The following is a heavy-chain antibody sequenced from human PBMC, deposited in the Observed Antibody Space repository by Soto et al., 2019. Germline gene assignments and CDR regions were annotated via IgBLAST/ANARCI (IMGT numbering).Heavy chain of an antibody. J-gene: IGHJ4*02. CDR2: ISATGGST. Sequence: GGSLRLSCAASGFTFDNYAVNWVRQAPGKGLEWVATISATGGSTYYADSVKGRFTISRDNSKNTLYLQMNGLRVEDTAVYYCAKDRLAGNFDYWGQGTQVTVSS. CDR1: GFTFDNYA. CDR3: AKDRLAGNFDY. V-gene: IGHV3-23*01.